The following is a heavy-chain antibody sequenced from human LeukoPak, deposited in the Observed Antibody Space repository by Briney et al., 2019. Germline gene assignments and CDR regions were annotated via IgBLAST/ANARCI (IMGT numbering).Heavy chain of an antibody. D-gene: IGHD3-16*01. J-gene: IGHJ6*02. CDR3: AREDGGNYYYGMDV. V-gene: IGHV4-34*01. Sequence: SETLSLTCTVSGGSISSYYWSWIRQPPGKGLEWIGEINHSGSTNYNPSLKSRVTISVDTSKNQFSLKLSSVTAADTAVYYCAREDGGNYYYGMDVWGQGTTVTVSS. CDR2: INHSGST. CDR1: GGSISSYY.